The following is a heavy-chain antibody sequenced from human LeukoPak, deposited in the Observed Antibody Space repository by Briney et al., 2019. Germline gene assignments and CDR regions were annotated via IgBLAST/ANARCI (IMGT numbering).Heavy chain of an antibody. CDR1: GFTFSSYE. Sequence: GGSLRLSCAASGFTFSSYEMNWVRQAPGKGLEWVSYISSSGSTIYYADSVKGRFTISRDNAKNSLYLQMNSLRAEDTAVYYCARVLRFSGYNPGADYWGQATLVTVSA. D-gene: IGHD5-12*01. CDR2: ISSSGSTI. J-gene: IGHJ4*02. V-gene: IGHV3-48*03. CDR3: ARVLRFSGYNPGADY.